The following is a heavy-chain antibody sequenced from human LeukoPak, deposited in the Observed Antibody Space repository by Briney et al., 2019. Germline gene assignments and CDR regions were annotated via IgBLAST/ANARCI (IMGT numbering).Heavy chain of an antibody. CDR3: AKDSGPGSEMAPGGDAFDI. CDR1: GFTFSSYG. CDR2: IWYDGSNK. J-gene: IGHJ3*02. Sequence: GGSLRLSCAASGFTFSSYGMHWVRQAPGKGLEWVAVIWYDGSNKYYADSVKGRFTISRDNSKNTLYLRMNSLRAEDTAVYYCAKDSGPGSEMAPGGDAFDIWGQGTMVTVSS. D-gene: IGHD5-24*01. V-gene: IGHV3-33*06.